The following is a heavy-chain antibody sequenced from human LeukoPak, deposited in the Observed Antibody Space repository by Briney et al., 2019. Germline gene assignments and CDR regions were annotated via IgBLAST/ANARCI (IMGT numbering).Heavy chain of an antibody. Sequence: SQTLSLTCAVSGGSISSGGYRWTWIRQYPGKGLEWIGYINYSGSTYYNPSLKSRVIISVDTSKNQFSLNLNSVTAADTAVYYCAREMDAHPRIVVWGQGTLVTVSS. V-gene: IGHV4-31*11. D-gene: IGHD2-21*01. CDR2: INYSGST. J-gene: IGHJ1*01. CDR1: GGSISSGGYR. CDR3: AREMDAHPRIVV.